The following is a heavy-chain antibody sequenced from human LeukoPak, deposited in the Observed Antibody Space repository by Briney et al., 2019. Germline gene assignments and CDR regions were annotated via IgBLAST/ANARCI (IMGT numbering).Heavy chain of an antibody. Sequence: PGGSLRLSRAASGFRFSRYSMSWVRQAPGKGLEGVANIKEDGSEKYYVDSVKGRFTISRDNAKNSLYLQMNSLRAEDTAVYFCARDLPVVVVIMASWLDPWGQGTLVTVSS. D-gene: IGHD3-22*01. V-gene: IGHV3-7*01. CDR1: GFRFSRYS. J-gene: IGHJ5*02. CDR3: ARDLPVVVVIMASWLDP. CDR2: IKEDGSEK.